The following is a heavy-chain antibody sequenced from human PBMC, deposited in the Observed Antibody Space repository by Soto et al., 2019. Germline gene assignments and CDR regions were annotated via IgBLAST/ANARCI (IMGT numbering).Heavy chain of an antibody. CDR1: GFTFSSYA. D-gene: IGHD3-3*01. J-gene: IGHJ6*02. V-gene: IGHV3-23*01. CDR2: ISGSGGST. Sequence: XGSLRLSFAASGFTFSSYAMSWVRQAPGKGLEWVSAISGSGGSTYYADSVKGRFTISRDNSKNTLYLQMNSLRAEDTAVYYYAKDAGAFGVVIQYYYYYGMDVWGQGTTVTVSS. CDR3: AKDAGAFGVVIQYYYYYGMDV.